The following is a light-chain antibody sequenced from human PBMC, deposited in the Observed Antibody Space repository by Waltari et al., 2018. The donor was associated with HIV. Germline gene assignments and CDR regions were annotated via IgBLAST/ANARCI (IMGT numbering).Light chain of an antibody. J-gene: IGLJ2*01. Sequence: QSVLTQPPSVSAVPGQRVTISCSGSSSHLAHTYVSWNQQLPGTAPKLLIYDNNKRPSGIPDRFSGSKSGTSATLGITGLQTGDEADYYCGSWDSSLSAVVFGGGTKLTVL. CDR1: SSHLAHTY. CDR2: DNN. CDR3: GSWDSSLSAVV. V-gene: IGLV1-51*01.